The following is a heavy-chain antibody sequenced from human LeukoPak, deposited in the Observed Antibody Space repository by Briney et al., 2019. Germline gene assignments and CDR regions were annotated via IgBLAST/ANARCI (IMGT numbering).Heavy chain of an antibody. V-gene: IGHV3-74*01. J-gene: IGHJ6*02. Sequence: GGSLRLSCAASGFTFSSYWMHWVRQAPGKGLVWVSRIKSDGSSTSYADSVKGRFTISRDNAKNTLYLQMNSLRAEDTAVYYCARDKRYYDILTGYYSYYGMDVWGQGTTVTVSS. CDR2: IKSDGSST. CDR3: ARDKRYYDILTGYYSYYGMDV. D-gene: IGHD3-9*01. CDR1: GFTFSSYW.